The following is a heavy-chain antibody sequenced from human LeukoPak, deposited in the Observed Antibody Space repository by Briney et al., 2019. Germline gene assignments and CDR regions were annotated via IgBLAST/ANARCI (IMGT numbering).Heavy chain of an antibody. Sequence: GGSLRLSCAASGFSFDEYGINWVRQAPEQGLEWVSGVAWNGGDTGYADSVKGRFTISRDNAKNTLYLQMNSLRAEDTAVYYCAKGSGSSKYFQHWGQGTLVTVSS. J-gene: IGHJ1*01. CDR3: AKGSGSSKYFQH. V-gene: IGHV3-20*04. D-gene: IGHD6-13*01. CDR1: GFSFDEYG. CDR2: VAWNGGDT.